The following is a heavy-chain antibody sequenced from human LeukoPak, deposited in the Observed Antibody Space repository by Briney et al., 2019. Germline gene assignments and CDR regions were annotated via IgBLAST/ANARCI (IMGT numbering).Heavy chain of an antibody. V-gene: IGHV3-30-3*01. Sequence: GGSLRLSCAASGFIFSSYAMHWVRQAPGKGLEWVAVISYDGSNKYYADSVKGRFTISRDNSKNTLYLQMNSLRAEDTAVYYCARPLSKGYSYGYLLDYWGQGTLVTVSS. D-gene: IGHD5-18*01. J-gene: IGHJ4*02. CDR1: GFIFSSYA. CDR2: ISYDGSNK. CDR3: ARPLSKGYSYGYLLDY.